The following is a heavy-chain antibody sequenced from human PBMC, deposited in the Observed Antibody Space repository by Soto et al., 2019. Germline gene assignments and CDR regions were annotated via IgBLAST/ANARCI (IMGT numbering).Heavy chain of an antibody. D-gene: IGHD6-19*01. J-gene: IGHJ5*02. CDR3: SAYSSGWYPDH. CDR1: GFTFDDYA. Sequence: EVQLVESGGGLVQPGRSLRLSCAASGFTFDDYAMHWVRQAPGKGLEWVSGITWNSGKIGYADSVKGRFTISRDNAKNSVYLQMDGLRDEDTALYYCSAYSSGWYPDHWGQGTLVTVSS. CDR2: ITWNSGKI. V-gene: IGHV3-9*01.